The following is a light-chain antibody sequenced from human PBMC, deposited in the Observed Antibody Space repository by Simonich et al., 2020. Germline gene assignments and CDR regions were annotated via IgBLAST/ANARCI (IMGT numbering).Light chain of an antibody. CDR2: AAS. V-gene: IGKV1-39*01. CDR3: QQYYSTPYT. J-gene: IGKJ2*01. Sequence: IQMTQSPFTLSASVGDRVTNTCRASQSISSYLNWYQQKPGKATKLLIYAASSLQSGVPSRFSGSGSVTDFTLTISSLQPEDFATYYCQQYYSTPYTFGQGTKLEIK. CDR1: QSISSY.